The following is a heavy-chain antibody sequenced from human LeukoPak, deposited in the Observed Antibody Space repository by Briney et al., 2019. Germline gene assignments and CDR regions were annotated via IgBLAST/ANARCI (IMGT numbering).Heavy chain of an antibody. CDR1: GGSISSSSYY. CDR3: AMRVDFWSGYYGYFDY. CDR2: IYYSGST. V-gene: IGHV4-39*01. J-gene: IGHJ4*02. D-gene: IGHD3-3*01. Sequence: PSETLSLTCTVSGGSISSSSYYWGWIRQPPGKGLEWIGSIYYSGSTYYNPSLKSRVTISVDTSKNQFSLKLSSVTAADTAVYYCAMRVDFWSGYYGYFDYWGQGTLVTVSS.